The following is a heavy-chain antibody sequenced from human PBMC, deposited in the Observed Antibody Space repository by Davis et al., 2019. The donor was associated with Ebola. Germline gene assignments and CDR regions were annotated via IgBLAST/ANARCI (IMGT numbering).Heavy chain of an antibody. V-gene: IGHV3-30*04. D-gene: IGHD3-3*01. CDR3: ARAGFDEVLDY. CDR2: VSHSERER. CDR1: GFIFRNYA. Sequence: LSLTCAASGFIFRNYAMHWVRQVPGKGLEWVAVVSHSERERFYADSVKGRFTITRDNSENTLYLQMNSLTADDTSVYYCARAGFDEVLDYWGQGTPVTVSS. J-gene: IGHJ4*02.